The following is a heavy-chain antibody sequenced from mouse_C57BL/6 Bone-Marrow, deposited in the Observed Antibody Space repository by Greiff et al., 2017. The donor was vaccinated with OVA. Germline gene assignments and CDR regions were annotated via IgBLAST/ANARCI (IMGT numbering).Heavy chain of an antibody. D-gene: IGHD1-1*01. V-gene: IGHV1-59*01. CDR2: IDPSDSFT. CDR3: AKKEGPIYYSSSPAWFSY. Sequence: QVQLKQPGAELVRPGTSVKLSCKASGYTFTSYWMPWVKQRPGQGLEWIGVIDPSDSFTNYNQQFKGKATLPVDTASSTAYMQLSSLTSEDSAVYYCAKKEGPIYYSSSPAWFSYWGKGTLVTVAA. J-gene: IGHJ3*01. CDR1: GYTFTSYW.